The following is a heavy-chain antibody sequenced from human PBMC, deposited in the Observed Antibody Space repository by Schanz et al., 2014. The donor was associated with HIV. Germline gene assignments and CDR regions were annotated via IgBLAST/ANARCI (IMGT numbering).Heavy chain of an antibody. CDR3: AREASHYDFWYGYFTLPLNY. CDR2: IKGDGTEK. D-gene: IGHD3-3*01. CDR1: GFTFSDCW. V-gene: IGHV3-7*01. Sequence: EVHLVESGGGMVQPGGSLTLSCAASGFTFSDCWMAWVRQAPGKGLEWVANIKGDGTEKNLVDSVKGRFTISRDNGKNSLFLQMNALKVEDTGVYYCAREASHYDFWYGYFTLPLNYWGQGTRVIVSS. J-gene: IGHJ4*02.